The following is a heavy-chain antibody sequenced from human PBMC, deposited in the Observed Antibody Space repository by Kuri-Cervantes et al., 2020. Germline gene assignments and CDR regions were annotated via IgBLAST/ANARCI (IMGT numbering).Heavy chain of an antibody. CDR3: AKNRGEHPDAFDI. Sequence: SLKISCAASGFTFDDYAMHWVRQAPGKGLEWVSGISWNSGSIGYADSVKGRFTISRDNAKNSLYPQMNSQRAEDTALYYCAKNRGEHPDAFDIWGQGTKVTVSS. J-gene: IGHJ3*02. D-gene: IGHD1-26*01. CDR2: ISWNSGSI. CDR1: GFTFDDYA. V-gene: IGHV3-9*01.